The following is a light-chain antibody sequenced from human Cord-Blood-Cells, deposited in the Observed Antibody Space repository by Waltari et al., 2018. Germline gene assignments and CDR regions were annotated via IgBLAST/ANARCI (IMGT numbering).Light chain of an antibody. CDR1: QSLLHNAGKTY. J-gene: IGKJ1*01. CDR2: EVS. V-gene: IGKV2D-29*01. Sequence: IVMTQTPLSLSVTPGKTDSLPCQSSQSLLHNAGKTYLYWYLQKPGQPPQLLIYEVSNLFSGVPYRFSGSGSGTDFTLKISRVEAEDVGVYYCMQSIQLPRTFGQGTKVEIK. CDR3: MQSIQLPRT.